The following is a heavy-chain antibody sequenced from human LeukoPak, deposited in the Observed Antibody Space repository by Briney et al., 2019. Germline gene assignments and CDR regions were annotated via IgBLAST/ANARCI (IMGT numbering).Heavy chain of an antibody. J-gene: IGHJ3*02. D-gene: IGHD3-10*01. CDR1: GYTFTSYD. CDR2: MNPNSGNT. CDR3: AVITHPTDDTFGI. Sequence: ASVKVSCKASGYTFTSYDINWVRQATGQGLEWMGWMNPNSGNTGYAQKFQGRVTMTRNTSISTAYMELSSLRSEDTAVYYCAVITHPTDDTFGIWGQGTMVTVSS. V-gene: IGHV1-8*01.